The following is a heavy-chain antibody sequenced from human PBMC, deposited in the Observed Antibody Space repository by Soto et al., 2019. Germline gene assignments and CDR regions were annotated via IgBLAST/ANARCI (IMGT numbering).Heavy chain of an antibody. D-gene: IGHD2-21*01. CDR3: ARAILFSEGSEADAFAS. J-gene: IGHJ3*02. CDR2: IIPILGIA. V-gene: IGHV1-69*02. CDR1: GGTFSSYT. Sequence: QVQLVQSGAEVQKPGSSVKVSCKASGGTFSSYTISWVRQAPGQGLEWMGRIIPILGIANYAQKFQGRVTINADKSTSTDYIELSSLRSEDTGVYYCARAILFSEGSEADAFASWGQGTMVSVSP.